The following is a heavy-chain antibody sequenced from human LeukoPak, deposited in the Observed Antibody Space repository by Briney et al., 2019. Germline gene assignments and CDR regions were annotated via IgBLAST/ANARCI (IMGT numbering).Heavy chain of an antibody. CDR1: GYSFNIYW. V-gene: IGHV5-51*01. CDR2: IYPGDSDT. Sequence: GESLKISCKGSGYSFNIYWIGWVRQMPGKGLEWMGNIYPGDSDTRYSPSFQGQVTISADKSISTAYLQWNSLETSDTAIYYCARFCSGGGCPNPSFDYWGQGSLVTVSS. D-gene: IGHD2-15*01. J-gene: IGHJ4*02. CDR3: ARFCSGGGCPNPSFDY.